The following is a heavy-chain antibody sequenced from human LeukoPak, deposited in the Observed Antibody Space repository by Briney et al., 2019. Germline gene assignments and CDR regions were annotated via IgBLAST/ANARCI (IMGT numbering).Heavy chain of an antibody. V-gene: IGHV6-1*01. CDR1: GDSVSSNSAA. D-gene: IGHD4-23*01. CDR2: TYYRSKWYN. Sequence: SQTLSLTCAISGDSVSSNSAAWNWIRQSPSRGLEWLVRTYYRSKWYNDYAVCVKSRITIKPDTSKNQFSLQLNSVTPEDTAVYYCARDIDYGGNCGFDYWGQGTLVTVSS. J-gene: IGHJ4*02. CDR3: ARDIDYGGNCGFDY.